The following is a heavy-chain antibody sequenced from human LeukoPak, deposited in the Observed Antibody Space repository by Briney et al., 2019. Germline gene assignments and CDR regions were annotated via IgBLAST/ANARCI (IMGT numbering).Heavy chain of an antibody. Sequence: PGGSLRLSCAASGFTFHSYDMHCVRQATGKGLEWVSAIGTAGDTYYPGSVKGRFTISREDAKNSLYLQMNSLRAGDTAVYYCARDRAYGGKGYFDCWGQGTLVTVSS. CDR1: GFTFHSYD. CDR3: ARDRAYGGKGYFDC. V-gene: IGHV3-13*01. CDR2: IGTAGDT. J-gene: IGHJ4*02. D-gene: IGHD4-23*01.